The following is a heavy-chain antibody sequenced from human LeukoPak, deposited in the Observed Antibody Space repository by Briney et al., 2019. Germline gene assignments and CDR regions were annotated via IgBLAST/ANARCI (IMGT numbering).Heavy chain of an antibody. Sequence: ASVKVSCKVSGYTLTELSMHWVRQAPGKELEWMGGFDPEDGETIYAQKFQGRVTMTEDTSTDTAYMELSSLRSEDTAVYYCATAFTVSPDFDYWGQGTLVTVSS. V-gene: IGHV1-24*01. CDR2: FDPEDGET. CDR1: GYTLTELS. J-gene: IGHJ4*02. D-gene: IGHD4-17*01. CDR3: ATAFTVSPDFDY.